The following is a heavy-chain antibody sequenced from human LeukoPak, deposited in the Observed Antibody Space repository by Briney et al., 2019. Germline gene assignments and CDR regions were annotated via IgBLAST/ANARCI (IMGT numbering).Heavy chain of an antibody. Sequence: GGSLRLSCAASGFTFDDYAMHWVRQAPGKGLEWVSGISWNSGSIGYADSVKGRFTISRDNAKNSLYLQMNSLRAEDTALYYCAKDISGYYDSSGSIAGTYDAFDIWGQGTMVTVSS. J-gene: IGHJ3*02. D-gene: IGHD3-22*01. CDR1: GFTFDDYA. V-gene: IGHV3-9*01. CDR3: AKDISGYYDSSGSIAGTYDAFDI. CDR2: ISWNSGSI.